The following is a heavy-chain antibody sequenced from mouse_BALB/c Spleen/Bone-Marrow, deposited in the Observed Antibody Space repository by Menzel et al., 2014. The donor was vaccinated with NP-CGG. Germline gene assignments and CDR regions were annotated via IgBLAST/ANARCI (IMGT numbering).Heavy chain of an antibody. D-gene: IGHD2-1*01. CDR2: IYPGDGDT. V-gene: IGHV1-80*01. CDR1: GYAFSSYW. Sequence: VQLVESGAELVRPGSSVKISCTASGYAFSSYWMNWVKQRPGQGLEWIGQIYPGDGDTNYNGKFKGKATLTADKSSSTAYMQLSSLTSEDSTVYSCALYGNYAGNWGQGTLVTVSA. J-gene: IGHJ3*01. CDR3: ALYGNYAGN.